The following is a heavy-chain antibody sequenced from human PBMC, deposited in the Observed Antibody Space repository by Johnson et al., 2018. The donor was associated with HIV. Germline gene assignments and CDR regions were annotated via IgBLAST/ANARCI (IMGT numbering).Heavy chain of an antibody. Sequence: VQLVESGGGVVQPGGSLRLSCAASGFTFSSFGMHWVRQAPGKGLEWVANIKQDGSEKYYVDSVKGRFTISRDNAKNSLYLQMNSLRAEDTAVYYCARSLAAAGLYDAFDIWGQGTMVTVSS. J-gene: IGHJ3*02. CDR3: ARSLAAAGLYDAFDI. D-gene: IGHD6-13*01. CDR2: IKQDGSEK. CDR1: GFTFSSFG. V-gene: IGHV3-7*05.